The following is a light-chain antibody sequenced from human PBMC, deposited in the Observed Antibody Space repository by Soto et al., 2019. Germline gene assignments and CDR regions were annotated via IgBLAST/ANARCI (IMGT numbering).Light chain of an antibody. CDR1: QSVASN. CDR3: QHDPNWPPPDT. Sequence: EIVMTQSPASLSVSPGDGATLSCRASQSVASNVAWYQQKPGQGPRLLIHGASTRAVGVPGRFSGSGSGTDFPLTISSLQSGGFAVYYFQHDPNWPPPDTFGQGTKLQIK. CDR2: GAS. V-gene: IGKV3-15*01. J-gene: IGKJ2*01.